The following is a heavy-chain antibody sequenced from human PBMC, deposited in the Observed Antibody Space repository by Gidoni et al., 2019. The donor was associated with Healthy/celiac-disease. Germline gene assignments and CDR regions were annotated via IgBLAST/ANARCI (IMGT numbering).Heavy chain of an antibody. CDR3: ARDMSGKDYRRYYGMDV. CDR2: INSDGSST. V-gene: IGHV3-74*01. CDR1: GFTFSSYW. Sequence: EVQLVESGGGLVQPGGSLRLSCAASGFTFSSYWMHWVRQAPGKGLVWVSRINSDGSSTSYADSVKGRFTISRDNAKNTLYLQMNSLRAEDTAVYYCARDMSGKDYRRYYGMDVWGQGTTVTVSS. J-gene: IGHJ6*02. D-gene: IGHD3-3*01.